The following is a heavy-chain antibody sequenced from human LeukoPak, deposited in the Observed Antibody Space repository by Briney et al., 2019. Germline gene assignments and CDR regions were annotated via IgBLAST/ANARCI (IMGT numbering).Heavy chain of an antibody. CDR1: GFTVSSNY. Sequence: GGSLRLSCAASGFTVSSNYMSWFRQAPGKGLEWFSVIYSGGSTYYADSVKCRFTISRDNSTNTLYIQMNSLRAEDTAVYYCARLCSSTSCFYGMDVWGKGTTVTVSS. J-gene: IGHJ6*04. CDR2: IYSGGST. D-gene: IGHD2-2*01. CDR3: ARLCSSTSCFYGMDV. V-gene: IGHV3-53*01.